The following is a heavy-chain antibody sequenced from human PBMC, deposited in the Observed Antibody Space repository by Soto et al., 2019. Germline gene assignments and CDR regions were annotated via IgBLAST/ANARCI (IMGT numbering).Heavy chain of an antibody. V-gene: IGHV4-38-2*01. Sequence: SESLSLACAVSIFFISSGNYGGCIRKPPGKGLEWIGSIFHGGNTYYNPSLKSRVTISVEMSKNQFSLKLNSVTAADTAVYYCARARWYDAFDVWGEGTVVTVSS. CDR3: ARARWYDAFDV. D-gene: IGHD2-15*01. CDR1: IFFISSGNY. CDR2: IFHGGNT. J-gene: IGHJ3*01.